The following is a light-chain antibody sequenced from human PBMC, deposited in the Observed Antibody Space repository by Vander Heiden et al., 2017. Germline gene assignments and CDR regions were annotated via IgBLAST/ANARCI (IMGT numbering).Light chain of an antibody. Sequence: HSVLTQPPSVSEAPRQRVTISCSGSNSNIGNNAVNWYKRLPGKAPKLLIYYDDLLPSGVSDRFSGSKSGTSASLAISGLQSEDEADYYCVAWDDSLNGWVFGGGTKLTVL. V-gene: IGLV1-36*01. J-gene: IGLJ3*02. CDR3: VAWDDSLNGWV. CDR2: YDD. CDR1: NSNIGNNA.